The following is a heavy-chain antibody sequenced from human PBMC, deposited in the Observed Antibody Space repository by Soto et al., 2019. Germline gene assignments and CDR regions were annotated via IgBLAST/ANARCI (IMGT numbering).Heavy chain of an antibody. CDR3: ARGTLGNSGYVSSGMDV. CDR2: ISAYNGNT. D-gene: IGHD5-12*01. V-gene: IGHV1-18*01. J-gene: IGHJ6*02. Sequence: ASVKVSCKASGYTFSSYGITWVRRAPGQGLEWMGWISAYNGNTNYAQNLQGRVTMTTDTSTSTADMELRSLRSDDTAVYYCARGTLGNSGYVSSGMDVWGQGTTVAVYS. CDR1: GYTFSSYG.